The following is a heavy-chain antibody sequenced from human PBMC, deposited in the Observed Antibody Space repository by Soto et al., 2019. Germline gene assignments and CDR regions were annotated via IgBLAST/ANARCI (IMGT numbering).Heavy chain of an antibody. CDR1: GSTFSSYG. V-gene: IGHV3-33*01. CDR3: AREAVAGMCFDY. J-gene: IGHJ4*02. CDR2: IWYDGSNK. Sequence: LRLSCAASGSTFSSYGMHWVRQAPGKGLEWVAVIWYDGSNKYYADSVKGRFTISRDNSKNTLYLQMNSLRAEDTAVYYRAREAVAGMCFDYWGQGTLVTVSS. D-gene: IGHD6-19*01.